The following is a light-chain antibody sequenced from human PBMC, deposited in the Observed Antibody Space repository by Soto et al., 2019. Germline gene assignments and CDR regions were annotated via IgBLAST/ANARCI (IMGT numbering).Light chain of an antibody. Sequence: DVQVTQSPSILSASVGDRVTITCRASQIIGTWLAWYQQKPGEAPKLLIYKASILESGVPSRFSGSGSGTEFTLTISSLQPDDSATYYCQQYNDHSTFGGGTKVEI. V-gene: IGKV1-5*03. CDR3: QQYNDHST. CDR2: KAS. CDR1: QIIGTW. J-gene: IGKJ4*01.